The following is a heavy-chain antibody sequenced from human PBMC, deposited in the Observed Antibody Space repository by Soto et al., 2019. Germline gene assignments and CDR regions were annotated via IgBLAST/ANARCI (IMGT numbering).Heavy chain of an antibody. D-gene: IGHD3-3*01. Sequence: ASVKVSCKASGYTFISYGISWVRQAPGQGLEWMGWISAYNGNTNYAQKLQGRVTMTTDTSTSTAYMELRSLRSDDTAVYYCARSGRVTIFGVVTPYYYYGMDVWGQGTTVTVSS. CDR3: ARSGRVTIFGVVTPYYYYGMDV. V-gene: IGHV1-18*01. J-gene: IGHJ6*02. CDR2: ISAYNGNT. CDR1: GYTFISYG.